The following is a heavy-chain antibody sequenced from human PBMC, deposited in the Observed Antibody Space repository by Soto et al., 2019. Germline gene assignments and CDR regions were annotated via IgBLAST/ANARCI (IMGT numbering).Heavy chain of an antibody. V-gene: IGHV3-48*02. CDR3: AREARGFDY. D-gene: IGHD3-10*01. Sequence: EVQLVESGGGSIQTGGSLRLSCAASGFTFSSYNKNWVRQAPGKGLEWISYISSTGSTTYYADSVKGRFTTSRDNAKNSLCLQMNSLRDEDTAVYYCAREARGFDYWGQGTLVTVSS. J-gene: IGHJ4*02. CDR2: ISSTGSTT. CDR1: GFTFSSYN.